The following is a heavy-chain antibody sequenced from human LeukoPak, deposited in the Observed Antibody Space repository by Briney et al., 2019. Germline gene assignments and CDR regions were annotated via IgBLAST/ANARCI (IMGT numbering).Heavy chain of an antibody. Sequence: SETLSLTCAVYGGSFSGYYRSWIRQPPGKGLEWIGEINHSGSTNYNPSLKSRVTISVDTSKNQFSLKLSSVTAADTAAYYCARAPLDDILTGYYFADYWGQGTLVTVSS. V-gene: IGHV4-34*01. CDR2: INHSGST. D-gene: IGHD3-9*01. CDR1: GGSFSGYY. J-gene: IGHJ4*02. CDR3: ARAPLDDILTGYYFADY.